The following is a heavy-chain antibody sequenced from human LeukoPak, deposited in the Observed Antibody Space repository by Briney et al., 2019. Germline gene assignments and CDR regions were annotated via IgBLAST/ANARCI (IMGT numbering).Heavy chain of an antibody. V-gene: IGHV4-39*01. CDR1: GGSISSSSYC. Sequence: PSETLSLTCTVSGGSISSSSYCWGWIRQPPGKGLEWIGSIYYSGSTYYNPSLKSRVTISVDTSKNQFSLKLSSVTAADTAVYYCARQMIVVVEDAFDIWGQGTMVTVSS. D-gene: IGHD3-22*01. J-gene: IGHJ3*02. CDR2: IYYSGST. CDR3: ARQMIVVVEDAFDI.